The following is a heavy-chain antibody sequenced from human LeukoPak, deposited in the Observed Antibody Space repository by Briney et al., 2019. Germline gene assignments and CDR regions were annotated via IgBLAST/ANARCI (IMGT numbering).Heavy chain of an antibody. CDR1: GGSVSSGSYY. V-gene: IGHV4-61*01. CDR3: ARGVAAAGHYNWFDP. D-gene: IGHD6-13*01. CDR2: IYYSGST. J-gene: IGHJ5*02. Sequence: SETLSLTCTVSGGSVSSGSYYWSWIRQPPGKGLEWIGYIYYSGSTNYNPSLKGRVTISVDTSKNQFSLKLSSVTAADTAVYYCARGVAAAGHYNWFDPWGQGTLVTVSS.